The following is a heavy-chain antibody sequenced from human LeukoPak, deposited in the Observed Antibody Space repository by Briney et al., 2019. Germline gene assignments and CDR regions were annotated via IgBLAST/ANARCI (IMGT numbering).Heavy chain of an antibody. CDR1: GGSIRGYY. CDR3: ARLHSSRAEEFDP. Sequence: PSETLSLSCTVSGGSIRGYYWSWIRQSPGKGLEWIGYIYYTGITAYNPSLGSRVTISVDRSNNQFSLRLTSVTAADTAVYYCARLHSSRAEEFDPWGQGTLVTVSS. V-gene: IGHV4-59*01. CDR2: IYYTGIT. J-gene: IGHJ5*02.